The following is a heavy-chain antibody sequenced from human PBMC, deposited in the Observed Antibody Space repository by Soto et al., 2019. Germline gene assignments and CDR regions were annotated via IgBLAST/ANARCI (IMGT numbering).Heavy chain of an antibody. V-gene: IGHV3-30*03. D-gene: IGHD1-7*01. CDR2: ISYDGSNK. Sequence: QVQLVESGGGVVQHGRSLRLSCAASGFTFSSYGMHWVRQAPGKGLEWVAVISYDGSNKYYADSVKGRFTISRDNSKNTLYLQMNSLRAEDTAVYYCFAGLELRWDDAFDIWGQGTMVTVSS. J-gene: IGHJ3*02. CDR1: GFTFSSYG. CDR3: FAGLELRWDDAFDI.